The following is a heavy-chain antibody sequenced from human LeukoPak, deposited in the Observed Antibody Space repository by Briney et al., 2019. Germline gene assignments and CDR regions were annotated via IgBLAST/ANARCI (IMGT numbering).Heavy chain of an antibody. CDR3: AKDRAHRFPFDWLFT. CDR2: ISGSGGST. V-gene: IGHV3-23*01. CDR1: GFTFSSYA. Sequence: PGGSLRLSCAASGFTFSSYAMSWVCQAPGKGLEWVSAISGSGGSTYYADSVKGRFTISRDNSKNTLYLQMNSLRAEDTAVYYCAKDRAHRFPFDWLFTWGQGTLVTVSS. D-gene: IGHD3-9*01. J-gene: IGHJ5*02.